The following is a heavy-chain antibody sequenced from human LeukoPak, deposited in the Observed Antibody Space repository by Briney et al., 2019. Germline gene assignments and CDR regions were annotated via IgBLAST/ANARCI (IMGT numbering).Heavy chain of an antibody. Sequence: PGGSLRLSCAASGFTVSSNYVSWVRQAPGKGLEWVSVIYSGGSTYYADSVKGRFTISRDNSKNTLYLQMNSLRAEDTAVYYCATAWVDYGDYEGGDAFDIWGQGTMVTVSS. D-gene: IGHD4-17*01. CDR2: IYSGGST. V-gene: IGHV3-53*01. J-gene: IGHJ3*02. CDR3: ATAWVDYGDYEGGDAFDI. CDR1: GFTVSSNY.